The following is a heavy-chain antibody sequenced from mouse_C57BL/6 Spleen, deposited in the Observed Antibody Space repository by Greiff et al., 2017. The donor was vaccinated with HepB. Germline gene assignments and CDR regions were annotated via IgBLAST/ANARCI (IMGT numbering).Heavy chain of an antibody. CDR1: GYSITSGYY. CDR3: ARDRGAYGNYLAWFAY. J-gene: IGHJ3*01. CDR2: ISYDGSN. Sequence: EVKLMESGPGLVKPSQSLSLTCSVTGYSITSGYYWNWIRQFPGNKLEWMGYISYDGSNNYNPSLKNRISITRDTSKNQFFLKLNSVTTEDTATYYCARDRGAYGNYLAWFAYWGQGTLVTVSA. V-gene: IGHV3-6*01. D-gene: IGHD2-1*01.